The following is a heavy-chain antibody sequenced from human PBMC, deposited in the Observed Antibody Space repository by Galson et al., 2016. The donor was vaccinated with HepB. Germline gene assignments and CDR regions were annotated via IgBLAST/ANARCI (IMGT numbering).Heavy chain of an antibody. Sequence: SVKVSCKASGYTFTSYAIHWVRQAPGQRLEWMGWTNNANGNTEYSQSLQGRVTFTRDTSASTAYMELSSLRSEDTAVYYCARDGGSGWSRLWWGQGTLVAVSS. J-gene: IGHJ4*02. CDR1: GYTFTSYA. V-gene: IGHV1-3*04. CDR2: TNNANGNT. CDR3: ARDGGSGWSRLW. D-gene: IGHD6-19*01.